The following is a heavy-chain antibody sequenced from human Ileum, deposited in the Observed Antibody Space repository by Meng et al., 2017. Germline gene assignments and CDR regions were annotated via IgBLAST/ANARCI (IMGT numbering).Heavy chain of an antibody. CDR1: GGSFSGYY. CDR2: ISHRGNI. D-gene: IGHD3-22*01. Sequence: VPLQQGGAGLLKPSGTLSLTCAVYGGSFSGYYWSWIRQPPGKGLEWIGEISHRGNINYNPSLKSRVIILLDTSKSQFSLRLTSVTAADTAVYYCAREIYDSSGYYVDYWGQGTLVTVSS. J-gene: IGHJ4*01. V-gene: IGHV4-34*01. CDR3: AREIYDSSGYYVDY.